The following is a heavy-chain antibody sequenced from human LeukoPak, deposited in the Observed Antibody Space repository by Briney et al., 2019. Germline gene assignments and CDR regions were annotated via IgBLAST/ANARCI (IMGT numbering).Heavy chain of an antibody. V-gene: IGHV3-23*01. D-gene: IGHD4-17*01. Sequence: PGGSLRLSCAVSAITFSNYAMSWVRQAPGKGLEWVSAISGSGGSTYYADSVKGRFTISRDNAKNSLYLQMNSLRAEDTALYYCAREGTTVFPLDYWGQGTLVTVSS. CDR1: AITFSNYA. CDR2: ISGSGGST. CDR3: AREGTTVFPLDY. J-gene: IGHJ4*02.